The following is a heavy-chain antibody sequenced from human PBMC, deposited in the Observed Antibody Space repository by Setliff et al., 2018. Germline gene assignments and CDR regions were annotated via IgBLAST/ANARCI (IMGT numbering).Heavy chain of an antibody. CDR1: GFTVSSNY. J-gene: IGHJ4*02. D-gene: IGHD6-13*01. Sequence: GGSLRLSCAASGFTVSSNYMSWVRQAPGKGLEWVSVIGASGHNTYYADFVKGRFTISRDNSKNTLYLQMNSLRAEDTAMYYCAKSGIAAAGTAPFDYWGQGTLVTVSS. CDR3: AKSGIAAAGTAPFDY. V-gene: IGHV3-53*01. CDR2: IGASGHNT.